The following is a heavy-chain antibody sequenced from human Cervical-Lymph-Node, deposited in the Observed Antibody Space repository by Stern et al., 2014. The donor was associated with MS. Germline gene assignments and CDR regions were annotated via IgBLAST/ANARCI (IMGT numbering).Heavy chain of an antibody. Sequence: QLQESGPGLVKPSQTLSLTCTVSGGSISSGDNYWSWIRQPPGKGPEWIGYIHYRGGTSFNPSLKSRATISADTSKNQFSLKLNSMTAADTAVYYCARVPDYGDAFFDYWGQGILVTVSS. CDR3: ARVPDYGDAFFDY. D-gene: IGHD4-17*01. CDR2: IHYRGGT. CDR1: GGSISSGDNY. V-gene: IGHV4-30-4*01. J-gene: IGHJ4*02.